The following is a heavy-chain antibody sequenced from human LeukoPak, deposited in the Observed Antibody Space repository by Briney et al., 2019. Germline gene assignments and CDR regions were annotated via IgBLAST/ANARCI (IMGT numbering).Heavy chain of an antibody. V-gene: IGHV3-30*02. CDR3: ARDTAIFGVVIDY. D-gene: IGHD3-3*01. Sequence: GGPLRLSCVASGFTFSSYGMHWVRQAPGKGLEWVAFIRYDGDNKYYADSVRGRFTISRDTSKNTLYLQMNSLRAEDTAVYYCARDTAIFGVVIDYWGQGTLVTVSS. J-gene: IGHJ4*02. CDR2: IRYDGDNK. CDR1: GFTFSSYG.